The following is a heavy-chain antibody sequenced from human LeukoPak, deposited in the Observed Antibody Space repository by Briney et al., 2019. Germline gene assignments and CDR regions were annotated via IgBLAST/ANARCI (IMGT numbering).Heavy chain of an antibody. Sequence: PGGSLRLSCAASGFTFSSYSMNWVRQAPGKGLEWVSSISSSSSYIYYADSVKGRFTISRDNAKNSLYLQMNSLRAEDTAVYYCASDEGRGYYFDYWGQGTPVTVSS. CDR3: ASDEGRGYYFDY. D-gene: IGHD3-10*01. J-gene: IGHJ4*02. V-gene: IGHV3-21*01. CDR1: GFTFSSYS. CDR2: ISSSSSYI.